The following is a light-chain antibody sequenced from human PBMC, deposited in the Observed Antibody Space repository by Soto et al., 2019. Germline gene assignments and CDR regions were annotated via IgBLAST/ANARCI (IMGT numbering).Light chain of an antibody. CDR2: AAS. CDR1: QGIKND. CDR3: LHDYDAPLS. J-gene: IGKJ3*01. Sequence: AIQMTQSPSSLSASVGDRVTITCRASQGIKNDLGWYQQKPGKAPKLLIYAASSLHSGVPSRFSGSGSGTDFSLTISSLQPEDFAIYYCLHDYDAPLSFGPGTRVDFK. V-gene: IGKV1-6*01.